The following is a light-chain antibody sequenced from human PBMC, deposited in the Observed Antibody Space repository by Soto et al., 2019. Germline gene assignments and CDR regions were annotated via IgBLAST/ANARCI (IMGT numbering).Light chain of an antibody. CDR1: QSLLHSNGYNY. Sequence: EIVMTQSPLSLPVTPGEPASISCRSSQSLLHSNGYNYLDWYLQKPGQSPQLLIYLGSNRASGVPDRFSGSGSGTDFTLKISRVEAEDVGVYYCMQALQTSYTFGQGTKLEIK. CDR2: LGS. J-gene: IGKJ2*01. V-gene: IGKV2-28*01. CDR3: MQALQTSYT.